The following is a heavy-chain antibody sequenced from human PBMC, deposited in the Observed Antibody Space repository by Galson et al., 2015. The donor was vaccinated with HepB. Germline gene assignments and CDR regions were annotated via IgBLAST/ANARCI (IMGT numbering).Heavy chain of an antibody. CDR3: ARRVTMIVEWWFDP. Sequence: ETLSLTCTVSGGSISSSSYYWGWIRQPPGKGLEWIGSIYYSGSTYYNPSLKSRVTISVDTSKNQFSLKLSSVTAADTAVYYCARRVTMIVEWWFDPWGQGTLVTVSS. D-gene: IGHD3-22*01. J-gene: IGHJ5*02. V-gene: IGHV4-39*01. CDR1: GGSISSSSYY. CDR2: IYYSGST.